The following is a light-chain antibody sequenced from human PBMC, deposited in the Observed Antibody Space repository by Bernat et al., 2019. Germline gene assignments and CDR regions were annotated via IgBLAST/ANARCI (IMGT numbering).Light chain of an antibody. CDR1: QGIKND. CDR2: TAS. V-gene: IGKV1-17*01. J-gene: IGKJ1*01. Sequence: DIQMTQSPSSLSASVGDRVTITCRASQGIKNDLAWYQQKPGKAPKRLIHTASRLQGGVPSRFSGSGSGTEFTLTISSLRPEDFGTYYCLQHNSYPRTFGQGTKVEIK. CDR3: LQHNSYPRT.